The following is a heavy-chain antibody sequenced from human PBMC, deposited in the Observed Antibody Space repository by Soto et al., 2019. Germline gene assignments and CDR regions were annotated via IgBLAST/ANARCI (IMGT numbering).Heavy chain of an antibody. D-gene: IGHD3-9*01. CDR3: ASGRGYDILTGYYPYFDY. CDR1: GFTFDDYA. Sequence: EVQLVESGGGLAQPGRSLRLSCAASGFTFDDYAMHWVRQAPGKGLEWVSGISWNSDSIGYADSVKGRFTISRDNAKKSLYLQINRLRAEATALYYCASGRGYDILTGYYPYFDYWGQGTLVTVSS. V-gene: IGHV3-9*01. CDR2: ISWNSDSI. J-gene: IGHJ4*02.